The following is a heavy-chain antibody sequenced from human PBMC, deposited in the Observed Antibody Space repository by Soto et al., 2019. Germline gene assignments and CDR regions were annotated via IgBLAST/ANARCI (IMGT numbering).Heavy chain of an antibody. CDR1: GYTLTELS. D-gene: IGHD6-19*01. J-gene: IGHJ6*02. CDR2: FDPEDGET. CDR3: AKRDIAVAGSHPGAGNCYYYGMDV. V-gene: IGHV1-24*01. Sequence: ASVKVSCKVSGYTLTELSMHWVRQAPGKGLEWMGGFDPEDGETIYAQKFQGRVTMTEDTSTDTAYMELSSLRSEHTAVYYCAKRDIAVAGSHPGAGNCYYYGMDVWGQGTSVTVSS.